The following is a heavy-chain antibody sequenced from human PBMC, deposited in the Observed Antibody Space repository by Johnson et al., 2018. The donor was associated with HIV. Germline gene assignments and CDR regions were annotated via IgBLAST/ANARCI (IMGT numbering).Heavy chain of an antibody. V-gene: IGHV3-66*01. CDR1: GFTVSSNY. CDR2: IYSGGST. CDR3: AGGGRSFET. J-gene: IGHJ3*02. Sequence: VQLVESGGGLVQPGGSLRLSCAASGFTVSSNYMNWVRQAPGKGLEWVSVIYSGGSTYYADSVKGRFTISRDNAEHSLYLQRNSLRVEYTAVYYCAGGGRSFETWGQGTVVTVSS.